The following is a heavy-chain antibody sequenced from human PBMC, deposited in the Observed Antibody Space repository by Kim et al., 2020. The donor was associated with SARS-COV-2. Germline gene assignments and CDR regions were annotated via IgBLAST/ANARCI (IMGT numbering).Heavy chain of an antibody. CDR3: AKDSDYYGSGGYYFDY. J-gene: IGHJ4*02. D-gene: IGHD3-10*01. CDR2: ISYDGSNK. V-gene: IGHV3-30*18. CDR1: GFTFSIYG. Sequence: GGSLRLSCAASGFTFSIYGMHWVRQAPGKGLERVAVISYDGSNKYYADSVKGRFTISRDNSKNTLYLQMNSLRAEDTAVYYCAKDSDYYGSGGYYFDYWGQGTLVTVSS.